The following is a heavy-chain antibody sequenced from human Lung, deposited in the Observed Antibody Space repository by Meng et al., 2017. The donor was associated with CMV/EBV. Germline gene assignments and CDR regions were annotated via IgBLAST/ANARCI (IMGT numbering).Heavy chain of an antibody. CDR3: ANAWNYDMVA. CDR1: GFGFRNYG. V-gene: IGHV3-30*02. D-gene: IGHD1-1*01. Sequence: GGSLRLSCAASGFGFRNYGMHWVRQAPGKGLEWVASVQPDGVTKEYGNSGKGRFTISRDNSKNTLSLQMNGLRSDDTAVYFCANAWNYDMVAWGRGTTVXVSS. J-gene: IGHJ6*03. CDR2: VQPDGVTK.